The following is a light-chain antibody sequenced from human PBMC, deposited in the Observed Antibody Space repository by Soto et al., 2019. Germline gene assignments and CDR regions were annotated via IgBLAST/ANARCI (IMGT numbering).Light chain of an antibody. Sequence: DIQMTQSPSTLSASVGDRVTITCRASQSILSWLAWYQHKPGKAPKLLIYDASSLESGVPSRFSGSRSGTKFTLTISSLQPDDIATYYCQQYDTYWTFGQGTKVEI. CDR1: QSILSW. J-gene: IGKJ1*01. V-gene: IGKV1-5*01. CDR2: DAS. CDR3: QQYDTYWT.